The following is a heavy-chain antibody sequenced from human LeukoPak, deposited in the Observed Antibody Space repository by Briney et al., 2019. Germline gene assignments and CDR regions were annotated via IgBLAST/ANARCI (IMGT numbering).Heavy chain of an antibody. CDR1: GFTFSSHW. CDR3: ARGHYYDSPGLDY. CDR2: IKQDGSDK. D-gene: IGHD3-22*01. J-gene: IGHJ4*02. Sequence: GGSLRLSCAASGFTFSSHWMSWVRQAPGKGLEWVANIKQDGSDKHYVDSVKGRFTISRDNAKNSLYLQMNSLRAEDTAVYYCARGHYYDSPGLDYWGQGTLVTVSS. V-gene: IGHV3-7*01.